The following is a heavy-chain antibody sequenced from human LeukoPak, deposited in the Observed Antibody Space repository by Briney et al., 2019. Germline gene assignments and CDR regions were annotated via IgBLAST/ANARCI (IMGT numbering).Heavy chain of an antibody. V-gene: IGHV4-34*01. CDR1: GGSFSGYY. Sequence: SETLSLTCAVYGGSFSGYYWSWIRQPPGKGLEWIGEIDHSGSINYNPSLKSRVTISVDTSKNQFSLKLSSVTAADTAVYYCARGRGKQWAYFDYWGQGTLVTVSS. CDR3: ARGRGKQWAYFDY. CDR2: IDHSGSI. J-gene: IGHJ4*02. D-gene: IGHD6-19*01.